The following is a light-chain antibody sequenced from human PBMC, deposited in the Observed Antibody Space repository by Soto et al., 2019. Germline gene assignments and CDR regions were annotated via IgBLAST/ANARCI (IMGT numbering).Light chain of an antibody. J-gene: IGLJ1*01. CDR2: EGS. CDR1: SSDFGNYQF. Sequence: QSVLTQHASVSGSPGQSITISCTGSSSDFGNYQFVSWYQQHPGKVPKLILFEGSQRPSGVSGRFSGSKSGNTASLTISGLQAEEEADYYCCSFTSSNTHVFGTGTKVTVL. CDR3: CSFTSSNTHV. V-gene: IGLV2-14*02.